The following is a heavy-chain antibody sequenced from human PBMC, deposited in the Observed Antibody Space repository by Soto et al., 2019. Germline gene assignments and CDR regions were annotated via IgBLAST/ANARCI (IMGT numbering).Heavy chain of an antibody. CDR2: IYYSGST. Sequence: SETLSLTCTVSGGSISSYYWSWIRQPPGKGLEWIGYIYYSGSTNYNPSLKSRVTISVDTSKNQFSLKLSSVTAADTAVYYCVRDQYGSGSESPYYYGMEVWGQGTTVTVSS. V-gene: IGHV4-59*01. CDR3: VRDQYGSGSESPYYYGMEV. J-gene: IGHJ6*02. CDR1: GGSISSYY. D-gene: IGHD5-12*01.